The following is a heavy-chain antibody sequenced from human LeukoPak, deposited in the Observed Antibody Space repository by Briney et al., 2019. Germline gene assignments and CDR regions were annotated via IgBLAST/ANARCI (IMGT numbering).Heavy chain of an antibody. CDR3: AKSLAATGARYDFDF. CDR1: GFTFSSYA. J-gene: IGHJ4*02. D-gene: IGHD6-13*01. Sequence: GGSLGLSCAASGFTFSSYAMSWVRQAPGKGLEWVSSISGSGGSTYCADSLKGRFTISRDNSKNTLYLQMNSLRAEDTAIYYCAKSLAATGARYDFDFWGQGTLVTASS. CDR2: ISGSGGST. V-gene: IGHV3-23*01.